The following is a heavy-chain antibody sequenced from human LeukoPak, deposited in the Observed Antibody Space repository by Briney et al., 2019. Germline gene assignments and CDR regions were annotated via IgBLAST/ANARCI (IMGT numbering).Heavy chain of an antibody. CDR1: GGSISSYY. V-gene: IGHV4-59*01. CDR3: ARAPMVRGVIFDY. Sequence: SETLSLTCTVSGGSISSYYWSWIRQPPGKGLEWIGYIYYSGSTNYNPSLKSRVTISVGTSKNQFSLKLSSVTAADTAVYYCARAPMVRGVIFDYWGQGTLVTVSS. J-gene: IGHJ4*02. CDR2: IYYSGST. D-gene: IGHD3-10*01.